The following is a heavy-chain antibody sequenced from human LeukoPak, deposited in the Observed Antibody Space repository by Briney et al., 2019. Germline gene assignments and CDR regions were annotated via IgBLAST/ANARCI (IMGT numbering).Heavy chain of an antibody. Sequence: SETLSLTCSVSGVSITSSTYFWSWIRQPAGKALEWIGRMDFSGSTNYNPSLRSRVTLSLDTSKNQFSLKLSSVTAADTAVYYCARGVIAPQAYYYYMDVWGKGTTVTVSS. V-gene: IGHV4-61*02. J-gene: IGHJ6*03. CDR1: GVSITSSTYF. D-gene: IGHD2-21*01. CDR3: ARGVIAPQAYYYYMDV. CDR2: MDFSGST.